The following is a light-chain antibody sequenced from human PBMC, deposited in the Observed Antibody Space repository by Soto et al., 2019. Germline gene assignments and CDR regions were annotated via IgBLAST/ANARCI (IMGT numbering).Light chain of an antibody. CDR2: QAS. Sequence: EIVLTQSPGTLSLSPGERATLSCRASQSVGKDYLAWFQHKPGQAPRLLIHQASNRATGIPDRFSGNGSGTDFTLTISRLEPEDFAVYYCQQYASPPQTFGQGTKLVIK. J-gene: IGKJ2*01. CDR3: QQYASPPQT. V-gene: IGKV3-20*01. CDR1: QSVGKDY.